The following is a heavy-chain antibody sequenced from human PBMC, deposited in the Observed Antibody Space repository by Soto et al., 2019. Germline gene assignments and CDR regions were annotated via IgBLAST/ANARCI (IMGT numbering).Heavy chain of an antibody. J-gene: IGHJ4*02. CDR1: GDSVSSNTAA. Sequence: SQTLSLTCVISGDSVSSNTAAWNWIRQSPPRGLEWLGRTWYRSKWYYDYAVSVESRIIINHDTSKNQFSLHLSSVTPDDTAVYFCARSRDCTSATCLNDYWGPGTRVTGSS. CDR3: ARSRDCTSATCLNDY. V-gene: IGHV6-1*01. CDR2: TWYRSKWYY. D-gene: IGHD2-21*02.